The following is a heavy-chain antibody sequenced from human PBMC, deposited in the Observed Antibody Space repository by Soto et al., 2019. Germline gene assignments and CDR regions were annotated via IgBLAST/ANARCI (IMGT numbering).Heavy chain of an antibody. J-gene: IGHJ4*02. V-gene: IGHV3-7*04. CDR3: ARDDILTGYYRHGYFDY. Sequence: GGAPRLSCAASGFTFCSYWVSWVRQAPGKGLEGVANIKQDGSEKYYVDSVKGRFTISRDNAKNSLYLQMNSLRAEDTAVYYCARDDILTGYYRHGYFDYWGQGTLVTVSS. CDR1: GFTFCSYW. D-gene: IGHD3-9*01. CDR2: IKQDGSEK.